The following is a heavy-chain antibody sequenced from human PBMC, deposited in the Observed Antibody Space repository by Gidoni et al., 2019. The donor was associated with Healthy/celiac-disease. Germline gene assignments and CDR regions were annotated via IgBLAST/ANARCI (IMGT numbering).Heavy chain of an antibody. J-gene: IGHJ3*02. CDR3: AKDKSKVPAAPDAFDI. Sequence: EVQLVESGGVVVQPGGSLRLSCEASGFTFDDYTMHWVRQAPGKGLEWVSLISWDGGSTYYADSVKGRFTISRDNSKNSLYLQMNSLRTEDTALYYCAKDKSKVPAAPDAFDIWGQGTMVTVSS. CDR2: ISWDGGST. D-gene: IGHD2-2*01. CDR1: GFTFDDYT. V-gene: IGHV3-43*01.